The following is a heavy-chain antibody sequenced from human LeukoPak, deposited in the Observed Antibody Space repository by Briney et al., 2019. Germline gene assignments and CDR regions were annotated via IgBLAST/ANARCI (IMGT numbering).Heavy chain of an antibody. V-gene: IGHV1-8*01. CDR1: GYTSTSYD. CDR3: AIIAAARYGLDY. J-gene: IGHJ4*02. D-gene: IGHD6-13*01. CDR2: MNPNSGNT. Sequence: GASVKVSCKASGYTSTSYDINWVRQATGQGLEWMGWMNPNSGNTGYAQKFQGRVTMTRNTSISTAYMELSSLRSEDTAVYYCAIIAAARYGLDYWGQGTLVTVSS.